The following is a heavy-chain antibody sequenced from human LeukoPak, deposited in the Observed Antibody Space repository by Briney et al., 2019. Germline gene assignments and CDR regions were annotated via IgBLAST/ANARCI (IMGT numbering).Heavy chain of an antibody. CDR1: GGSISSYY. Sequence: SETLSLTCTVSGGSISSYYWSWIRQPPGKGLEWIEYIYYSGSTNYNPSLKSRVTISVDTSKNQFSLKLSSVTAADTAVYYCARVAAAGKLDYWGQGTLVTVSS. CDR3: ARVAAAGKLDY. J-gene: IGHJ4*02. V-gene: IGHV4-59*08. D-gene: IGHD6-13*01. CDR2: IYYSGST.